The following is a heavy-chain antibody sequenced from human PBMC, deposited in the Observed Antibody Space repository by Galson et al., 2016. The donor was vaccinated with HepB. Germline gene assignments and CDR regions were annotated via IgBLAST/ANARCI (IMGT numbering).Heavy chain of an antibody. V-gene: IGHV3-30*18. CDR2: ISYDGSNK. CDR3: AKDGRIYCSSASCHDHFHY. CDR1: GITFSSYA. Sequence: SLRLSCAASGITFSSYAMSWVRQAPGKGLEWVAFISYDGSNKKYADSVKGRFTISRDNSKKTLYLQMNGLRAEGTAVYYCAKDGRIYCSSASCHDHFHYWGQGTLVTVSS. J-gene: IGHJ4*02. D-gene: IGHD2-2*01.